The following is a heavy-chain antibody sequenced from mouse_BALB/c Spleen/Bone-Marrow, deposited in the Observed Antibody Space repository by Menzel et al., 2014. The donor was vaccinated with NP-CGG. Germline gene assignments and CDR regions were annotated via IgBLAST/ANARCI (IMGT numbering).Heavy chain of an antibody. V-gene: IGHV1S130*01. D-gene: IGHD4-1*01. CDR2: IHPNSGNT. CDR3: ARSGFDY. CDR1: GYTFTSSW. Sequence: SGSVLVRPGASVKLSCKASGYTFTSSWMHRAKQRPGQGLEWIGEIHPNSGNTNYNEKFKGKATLTVDTSSSTAYVDLSSLTSEDSAVYYCARSGFDYWGQGTTLTVSS. J-gene: IGHJ2*01.